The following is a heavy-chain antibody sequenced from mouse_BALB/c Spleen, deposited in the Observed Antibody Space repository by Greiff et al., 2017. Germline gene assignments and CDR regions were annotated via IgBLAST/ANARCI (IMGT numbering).Heavy chain of an antibody. D-gene: IGHD2-14*01. CDR2: ISSGSSTI. CDR3: ARSGRYVAMDY. CDR1: GFTFSSFG. V-gene: IGHV5-17*02. J-gene: IGHJ4*01. Sequence: DVMLVESGGGLVQPGGSRKLSCAASGFTFSSFGMHWVRQAPEKGLEWVAYISSGSSTIYYADTVKGRFTISRDNPKNTLFLQMTSLRSEDTAMYYCARSGRYVAMDYWGQGTSVTVSS.